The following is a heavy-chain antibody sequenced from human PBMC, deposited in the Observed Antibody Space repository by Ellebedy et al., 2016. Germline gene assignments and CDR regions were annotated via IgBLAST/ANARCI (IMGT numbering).Heavy chain of an antibody. D-gene: IGHD1-14*01. CDR3: ARLGGASYVGTAPHYFDY. CDR1: GYSFTSYW. CDR2: IYPGDSDT. J-gene: IGHJ4*02. Sequence: GESLKTSXKGSGYSFTSYWIGWVRQMPGKGLEWMGIIYPGDSDTRYSPSFQGQVTISADKSISTAYLQWSSLKASDTAMYYCARLGGASYVGTAPHYFDYWGQGTLVTVSS. V-gene: IGHV5-51*01.